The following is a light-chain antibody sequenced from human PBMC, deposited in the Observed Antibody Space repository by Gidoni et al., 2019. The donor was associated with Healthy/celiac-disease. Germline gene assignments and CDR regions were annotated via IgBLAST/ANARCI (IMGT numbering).Light chain of an antibody. V-gene: IGKV3-15*01. Sequence: EIVMTQSPATLSVSPGERATLSCRASQSVSSNLAWYQQKPGQAPRLLIYGASTRATGIPARFSGSGSWTDFTLPIISLQSEDFAVYYCQQYNNWPRTFGQGTKVEIK. CDR2: GAS. CDR3: QQYNNWPRT. CDR1: QSVSSN. J-gene: IGKJ1*01.